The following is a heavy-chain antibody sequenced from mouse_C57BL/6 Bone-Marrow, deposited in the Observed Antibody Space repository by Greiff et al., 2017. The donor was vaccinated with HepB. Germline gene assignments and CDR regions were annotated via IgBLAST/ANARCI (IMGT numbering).Heavy chain of an antibody. J-gene: IGHJ2*01. CDR2: IYPGDGDT. CDR3: ATFYYGNVGDFDY. CDR1: GYAFSSSW. V-gene: IGHV1-82*01. D-gene: IGHD2-1*01. Sequence: VQLQQSGPELVKPGASVKISCKASGYAFSSSWMNWVKQRPGKGLEWIGRIYPGDGDTNYNGKFKGKATLTADKSSSTAYMQLSSLTSEDSAVYFCATFYYGNVGDFDYWGQGTTLTVSS.